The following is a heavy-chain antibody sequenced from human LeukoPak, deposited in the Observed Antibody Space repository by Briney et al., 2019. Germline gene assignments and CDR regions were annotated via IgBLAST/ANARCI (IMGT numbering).Heavy chain of an antibody. CDR2: IYYSGST. V-gene: IGHV4-39*01. J-gene: IGHJ4*02. D-gene: IGHD5-12*01. Sequence: SETLSLTCTVSGGSISSSYYYWGWIRQPPGKGLEWIGSIYYSGSTYYNPSLKSRVTISVDTSKNQFSLKLRSVTAADTAVYYCVRLVGGDIDYWGQGTLVTVSS. CDR3: VRLVGGDIDY. CDR1: GGSISSSYYY.